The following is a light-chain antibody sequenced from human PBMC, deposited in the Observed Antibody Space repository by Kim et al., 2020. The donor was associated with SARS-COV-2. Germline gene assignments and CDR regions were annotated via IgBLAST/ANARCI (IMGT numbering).Light chain of an antibody. CDR1: SSDFGGYNY. J-gene: IGLJ1*01. CDR2: DVS. CDR3: SSYTSSSTNYV. Sequence: SITISCTGTSSDFGGYNYVSWYQQHPGKAPKLMIYDVSNRPSGVSNRLSGSKSGNTASLTISGLQAEDEADYYCSSYTSSSTNYVFGTGTKVTVL. V-gene: IGLV2-14*03.